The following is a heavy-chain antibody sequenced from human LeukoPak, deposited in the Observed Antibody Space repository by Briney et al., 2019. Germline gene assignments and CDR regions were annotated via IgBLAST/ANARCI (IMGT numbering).Heavy chain of an antibody. Sequence: SETLSLTCTVSGGSISNFYWTWIRQSPGKGPEWIGYISYSGTTKYSPSLKSRVTISLDTSKNQFSLKLNSVTAADTAVYYCARNHGGWFDSWGQGTLVTVSS. CDR3: ARNHGGWFDS. D-gene: IGHD4-23*01. CDR1: GGSISNFY. J-gene: IGHJ5*01. CDR2: ISYSGTT. V-gene: IGHV4-59*01.